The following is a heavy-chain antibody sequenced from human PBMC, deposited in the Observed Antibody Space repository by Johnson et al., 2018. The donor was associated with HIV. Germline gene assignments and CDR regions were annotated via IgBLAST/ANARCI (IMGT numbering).Heavy chain of an antibody. V-gene: IGHV3-11*01. Sequence: QVQLVESGGGLVKPGGSLRLSCAASGFIFSDYYMSWIRQAPGKGLEWVSYISSSGNPIYYADSVKGRFTISRDNAKNSLYLQMNSLRAEDTALYYCARDPTIAWDLKGDAFDMWGQGTRVIVSS. J-gene: IGHJ3*02. CDR2: ISSSGNPI. D-gene: IGHD1-26*01. CDR1: GFIFSDYY. CDR3: ARDPTIAWDLKGDAFDM.